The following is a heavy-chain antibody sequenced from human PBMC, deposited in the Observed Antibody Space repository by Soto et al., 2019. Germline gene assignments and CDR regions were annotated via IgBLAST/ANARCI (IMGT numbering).Heavy chain of an antibody. V-gene: IGHV4-34*01. CDR3: ARAGRLFRPHAGGTKFDS. CDR1: GGSFSGYY. CDR2: INHSGST. D-gene: IGHD2-21*01. J-gene: IGHJ4*02. Sequence: QVQLQQWGAGLLKPSETLSLTCAVYGGSFSGYYWSWIPQPPGKGLEWIGEINHSGSTNYHPSLKSRVTISVDTYKNQFSLKLSSVTAADTAVYYCARAGRLFRPHAGGTKFDSWGQGTLVTVSS.